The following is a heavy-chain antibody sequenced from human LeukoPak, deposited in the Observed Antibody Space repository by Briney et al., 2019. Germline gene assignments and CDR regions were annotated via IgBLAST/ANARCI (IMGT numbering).Heavy chain of an antibody. CDR1: GFTFSDYN. CDR3: ARDQHFSSSWYSAGFDY. J-gene: IGHJ4*02. Sequence: GGSLRLSCAASGFTFSDYNMRWIRQAPGKGLEWVSSISRSGSTIYYADSVKGRFTISRDNAKNSLYLQMNSLRAEGTAVYYCARDQHFSSSWYSAGFDYWGQGTLVTVSS. V-gene: IGHV3-11*04. D-gene: IGHD6-13*01. CDR2: ISRSGSTI.